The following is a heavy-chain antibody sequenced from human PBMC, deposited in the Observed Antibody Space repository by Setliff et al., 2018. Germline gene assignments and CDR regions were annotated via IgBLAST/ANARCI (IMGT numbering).Heavy chain of an antibody. V-gene: IGHV4-59*01. J-gene: IGHJ6*01. Sequence: PSETLSLTCNVSGVSISSYYWSWIRQPPGKGLESIGYIQKSGGTNYNPALKSRVTISVDTSTNQFSLKLRSVTAADTAVYYCARLSWNGLRYYGLDVWG. CDR1: GVSISSYY. CDR2: IQKSGGT. CDR3: ARLSWNGLRYYGLDV. D-gene: IGHD3-3*01.